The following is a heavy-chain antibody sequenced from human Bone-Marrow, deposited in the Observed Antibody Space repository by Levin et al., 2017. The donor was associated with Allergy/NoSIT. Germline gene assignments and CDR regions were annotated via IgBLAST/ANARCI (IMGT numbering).Heavy chain of an antibody. CDR2: ITGSGYAS. CDR1: GFTFSSYA. J-gene: IGHJ3*01. CDR3: AIDPNGDYVGAFDF. V-gene: IGHV3-23*01. D-gene: IGHD4-17*01. Sequence: GGSLRLSCAASGFTFSSYAMTWVRQAPGKGLEWVSSITGSGYASYNVDSVKGRFTISRDNSKNTLYLQMNSLRAEDTAVYFCAIDPNGDYVGAFDFWGRGTMVTVSS.